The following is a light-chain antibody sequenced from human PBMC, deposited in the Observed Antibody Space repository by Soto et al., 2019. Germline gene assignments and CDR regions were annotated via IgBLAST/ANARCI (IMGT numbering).Light chain of an antibody. CDR3: QQSYSTPRYT. Sequence: DIQMTQSPSSVSASIGDRVTITCRASQDISTWLGWYQQKPGKAPNLLIYTASSLQSGVPSRFSGSGSGTEFTLTIDSLQPEDFATYYCQQSYSTPRYTFGQGTKLEIK. CDR1: QDISTW. V-gene: IGKV1-12*01. J-gene: IGKJ2*01. CDR2: TAS.